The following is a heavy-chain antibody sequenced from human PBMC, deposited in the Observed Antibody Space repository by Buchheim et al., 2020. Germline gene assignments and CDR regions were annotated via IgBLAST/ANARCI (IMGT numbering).Heavy chain of an antibody. CDR1: GFTFSSYW. J-gene: IGHJ6*02. V-gene: IGHV3-7*01. D-gene: IGHD2-2*01. CDR3: ARDLYCSSTSCYDYYYYGMDV. CDR2: IKQDGSEK. Sequence: EVQLVESGGGLVQPGGSLRLSCAASGFTFSSYWMSWVRQAPGKGLEWVANIKQDGSEKYYVDSVKGRFTISRDNAKNSLYLQMNSLRAEDTAVYYCARDLYCSSTSCYDYYYYGMDVWGQGTT.